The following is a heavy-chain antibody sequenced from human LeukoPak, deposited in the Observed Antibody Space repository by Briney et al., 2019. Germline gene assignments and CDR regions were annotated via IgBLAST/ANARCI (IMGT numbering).Heavy chain of an antibody. V-gene: IGHV3-9*03. CDR2: ISWNSDSI. D-gene: IGHD2-15*01. Sequence: GGSLRLSCIASGFTFDDYAMHWVRQAPGKGLEWVSGISWNSDSIAYADSVKGRFTISRDNATNSLFLQINSLRPEDMALYFCARGVGDYCSGGSCYYFDSWGQGTLVTVSS. J-gene: IGHJ4*02. CDR1: GFTFDDYA. CDR3: ARGVGDYCSGGSCYYFDS.